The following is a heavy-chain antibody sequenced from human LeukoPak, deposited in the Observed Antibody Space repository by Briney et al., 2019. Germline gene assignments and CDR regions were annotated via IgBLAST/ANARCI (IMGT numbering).Heavy chain of an antibody. CDR2: ISAYSGNT. D-gene: IGHD4-17*01. CDR3: ARGGGSYGDYSLWLGY. Sequence: ASVKVSCKASGYTFSGYGFSWVRQAPGQGLEWMGWISAYSGNTKYAQKYQARVTLTTDTSTSTAYMELRSLRSDGTAVYYCARGGGSYGDYSLWLGYWGQGTLVTVSS. J-gene: IGHJ4*02. V-gene: IGHV1-18*01. CDR1: GYTFSGYG.